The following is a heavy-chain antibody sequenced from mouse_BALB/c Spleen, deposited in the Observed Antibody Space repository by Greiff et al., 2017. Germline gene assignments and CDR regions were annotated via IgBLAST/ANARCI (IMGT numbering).Heavy chain of an antibody. J-gene: IGHJ4*01. CDR2: ISNGGGST. D-gene: IGHD2-4*01. V-gene: IGHV5-12-2*01. Sequence: EVMLVESGGGLVQPGGSLKLSCAASGFTFSSYTMSWVRQTPEKRLEWVAYISNGGGSTYYPDTVKGRFTISRDNAKNTLYLQMSSLKSEDTTMYYCARPYDHDGYYAMDYWGQGTSVTVSS. CDR3: ARPYDHDGYYAMDY. CDR1: GFTFSSYT.